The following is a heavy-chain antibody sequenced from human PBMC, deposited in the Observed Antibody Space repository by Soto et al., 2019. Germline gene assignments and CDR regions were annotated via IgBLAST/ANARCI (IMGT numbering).Heavy chain of an antibody. CDR1: GFTFSSFA. Sequence: PGGSLRLSCAASGFTFSSFAMHWVRQAPGKGLEWVAIVSYDGGTKYYADSVKGRFTISRDNSKNTLYLQMNSLRTEDTAVYYCAKEEGYSSGWTEIDYWGQGTLVTVSS. CDR3: AKEEGYSSGWTEIDY. V-gene: IGHV3-30*18. D-gene: IGHD6-19*01. CDR2: VSYDGGTK. J-gene: IGHJ4*02.